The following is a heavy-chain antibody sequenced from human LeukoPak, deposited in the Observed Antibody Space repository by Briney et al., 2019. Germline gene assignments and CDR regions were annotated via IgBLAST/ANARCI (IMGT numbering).Heavy chain of an antibody. J-gene: IGHJ5*02. Sequence: ASVKVSCKVSGYTLTELSMHWVRQAPGKGLEWMGGFDPEDGETIYAQKFQGRVTMTTDTSTTTAYMELRSLKSDDTAVYYCATRGKTGTTGAWGQGTLVTVST. CDR1: GYTLTELS. D-gene: IGHD1-1*01. CDR3: ATRGKTGTTGA. V-gene: IGHV1-24*01. CDR2: FDPEDGET.